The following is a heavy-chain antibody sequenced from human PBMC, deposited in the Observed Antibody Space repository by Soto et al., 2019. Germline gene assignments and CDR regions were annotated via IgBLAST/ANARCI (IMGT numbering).Heavy chain of an antibody. CDR1: GGSISSYY. D-gene: IGHD3-3*01. CDR2: IYYSGST. Sequence: SETLSLTCTVSGGSISSYYWSWIRQPPGKGLEWIGYIYYSGSTNYNPSLKSRVTISVDTSKNQFSLKLSSVTAADTAVYYCARVGDFWSGYSLYGMDVWGQGTTVTVSS. J-gene: IGHJ6*02. V-gene: IGHV4-59*01. CDR3: ARVGDFWSGYSLYGMDV.